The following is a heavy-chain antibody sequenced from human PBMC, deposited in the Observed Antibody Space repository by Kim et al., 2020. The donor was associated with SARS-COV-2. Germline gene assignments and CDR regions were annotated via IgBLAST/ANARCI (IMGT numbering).Heavy chain of an antibody. CDR3: ARVLGYGDYRQFDY. Sequence: ADSVKGRFTISRDNAKNTLYLQMNSLRAEDTAVYYCARVLGYGDYRQFDYWGQGTLVTVSS. V-gene: IGHV3-74*01. D-gene: IGHD4-17*01. J-gene: IGHJ4*02.